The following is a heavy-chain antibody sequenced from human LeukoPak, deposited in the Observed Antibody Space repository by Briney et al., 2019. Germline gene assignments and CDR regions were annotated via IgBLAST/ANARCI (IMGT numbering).Heavy chain of an antibody. CDR3: ARLPDPRSLDYLDY. V-gene: IGHV1-69*13. Sequence: SVKVSCKASGGTFSSYAISWVRQAPGQGLEWMGGIIPIFGTANYAQKFQGRVTITADESTSTAYMELSSLRSEDTAVYYCARLPDPRSLDYLDYWGQGTLVTVSS. CDR2: IIPIFGTA. J-gene: IGHJ4*02. CDR1: GGTFSSYA.